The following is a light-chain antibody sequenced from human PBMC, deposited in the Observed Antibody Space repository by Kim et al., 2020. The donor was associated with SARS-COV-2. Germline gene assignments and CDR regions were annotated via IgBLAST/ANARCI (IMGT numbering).Light chain of an antibody. CDR1: HDINYY. CDR2: AAS. Sequence: ASVGHRVAITCRATHDINYYLAGYLQQPGGVPNVLIYAASTLPPVVPSRFSGSGSGTEFTLTISSLQPQDVAAYYCQKYNRDPWTFGQRTKVDIK. V-gene: IGKV1-27*01. J-gene: IGKJ1*01. CDR3: QKYNRDPWT.